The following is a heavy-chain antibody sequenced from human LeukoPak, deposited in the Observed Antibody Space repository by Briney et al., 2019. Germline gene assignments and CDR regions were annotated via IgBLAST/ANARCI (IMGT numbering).Heavy chain of an antibody. J-gene: IGHJ4*02. V-gene: IGHV4-34*01. CDR3: ARGNIVVVPAAIRPGNYYFVY. CDR2: INHSGST. CDR1: GGSFSGYY. D-gene: IGHD2-2*01. Sequence: SETLSLTCAVYGGSFSGYYWSWIRQPPGKGLEWIGEINHSGSTNYNPSLKSRVTISVDTSKNQFSLKLSSVTAADTAVYYCARGNIVVVPAAIRPGNYYFVYWGQGTLVTVSS.